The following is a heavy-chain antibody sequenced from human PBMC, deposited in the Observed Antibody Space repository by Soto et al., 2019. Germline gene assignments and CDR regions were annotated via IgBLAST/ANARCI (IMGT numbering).Heavy chain of an antibody. CDR2: LSPSGTT. V-gene: IGHV4-34*01. J-gene: IGHJ4*02. CDR3: VTSLWFGTEAEI. Sequence: QVQLQQWGAGLLKPSETLSLTCAVYGGSFSGYYWTWFRQPPGKGLEWIWELSPSGTTKYIPSLKRRVTLSADTYANQFSLKVTSLTAADTAVYYCVTSLWFGTEAEIWGQGALVTVSS. D-gene: IGHD3-10*01. CDR1: GGSFSGYY.